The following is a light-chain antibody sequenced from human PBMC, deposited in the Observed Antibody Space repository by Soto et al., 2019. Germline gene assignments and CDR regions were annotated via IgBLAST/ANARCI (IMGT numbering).Light chain of an antibody. J-gene: IGKJ4*01. V-gene: IGKV3-11*01. Sequence: EIVLTQSPATLSLSSGERATLSCRASQSVSSYLGWYQQKPGQAPRLLIYDASNRATGIPARFGGSGSGTDFTLTISSLEPEDFAVYYCQQRISWPLTFGGGTKVEI. CDR1: QSVSSY. CDR3: QQRISWPLT. CDR2: DAS.